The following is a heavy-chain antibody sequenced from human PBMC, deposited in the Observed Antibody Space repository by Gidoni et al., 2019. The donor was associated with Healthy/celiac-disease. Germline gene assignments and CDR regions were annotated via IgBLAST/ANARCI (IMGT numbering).Heavy chain of an antibody. CDR1: GGPISSSSYY. Sequence: QLQLQESCPGLVKPSETLSLTCTVSGGPISSSSYYWGCIRQPPGQGLEWIGSIYYSGRTYYNPSIKSRVTISVDTSKNQFSLKPSSVTAADTAVYYCARPYSSSWYWVFDYWGQGTLVTVSS. D-gene: IGHD6-13*01. CDR2: IYYSGRT. J-gene: IGHJ4*02. CDR3: ARPYSSSWYWVFDY. V-gene: IGHV4-39*01.